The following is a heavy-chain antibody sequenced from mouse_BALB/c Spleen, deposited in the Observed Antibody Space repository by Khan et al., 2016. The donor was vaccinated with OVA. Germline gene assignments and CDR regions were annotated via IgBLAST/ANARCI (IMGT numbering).Heavy chain of an antibody. J-gene: IGHJ4*01. Sequence: VQLKQSGPELVKPGASVKISCKTSGYTFTEYTLHWVKQSHGKSLEWIGVINPKNGITSYNQKFKGKATLTVDKSSSTAYMEFRSLTSEDSAVYYCARDAGRYWGKGTEVTVYS. CDR2: INPKNGIT. CDR3: ARDAGRY. D-gene: IGHD3-3*01. CDR1: GYTFTEYT. V-gene: IGHV1-18*01.